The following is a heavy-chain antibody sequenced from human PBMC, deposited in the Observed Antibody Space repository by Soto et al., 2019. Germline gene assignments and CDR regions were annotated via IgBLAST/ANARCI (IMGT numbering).Heavy chain of an antibody. V-gene: IGHV1-8*01. CDR1: GYTFTSYD. CDR3: ARGAELIAARRVGWFDP. J-gene: IGHJ5*02. D-gene: IGHD6-6*01. Sequence: ASVKVSCKASGYTFTSYDINWVRQATGQGLEWMGWMNPNSGNTGYAQKFQGRVTMTRNTSISTAYMELSSLRSEDTAVYYCARGAELIAARRVGWFDPWGQGTLVTVSS. CDR2: MNPNSGNT.